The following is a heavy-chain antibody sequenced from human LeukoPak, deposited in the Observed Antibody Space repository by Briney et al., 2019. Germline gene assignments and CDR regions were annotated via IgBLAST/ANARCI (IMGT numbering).Heavy chain of an antibody. CDR3: AKVGIGDSVSRDYYYMDV. CDR1: GLTFSSYA. CDR2: ISGSGGNT. D-gene: IGHD3-10*01. Sequence: GSLRLSCAASGLTFSSYAMNWVRQAPGKGLEWVSAISGSGGNTYYADSVKGRFTISRDNSKNTLYLQMNSLRAEDTAVYYCAKVGIGDSVSRDYYYMDVWGKGTTVTISS. J-gene: IGHJ6*03. V-gene: IGHV3-23*01.